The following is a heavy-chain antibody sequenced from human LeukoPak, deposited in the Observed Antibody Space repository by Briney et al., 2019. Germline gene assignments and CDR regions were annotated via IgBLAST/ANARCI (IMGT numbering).Heavy chain of an antibody. V-gene: IGHV4-34*01. D-gene: IGHD5-18*01. CDR2: IKHSGST. CDR3: ARGQSSSQGYSYGPYYYYYYGMDV. Sequence: SETLSLTCAVYGGSFSGYYWSWIRQPPGKGLEWIGEIKHSGSTNYNPSLKSRVTISVDTSKNQFSLKLSSVTAADTAVYYCARGQSSSQGYSYGPYYYYYYGMDVWGQGTTVTVSS. CDR1: GGSFSGYY. J-gene: IGHJ6*02.